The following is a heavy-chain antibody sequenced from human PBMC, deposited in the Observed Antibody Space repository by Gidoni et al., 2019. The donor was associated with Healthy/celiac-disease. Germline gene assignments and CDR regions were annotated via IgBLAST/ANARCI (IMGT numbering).Heavy chain of an antibody. CDR2: ISSNGGST. CDR1: GFTFSGYA. J-gene: IGHJ4*02. D-gene: IGHD3-10*01. V-gene: IGHV3-64D*06. CDR3: VKPLFYYGSEFDY. Sequence: EVPVVASGGGLGPPGGSLRLPCSASGFTFSGYAMHWVRQAPGKGLEYVSGISSNGGSTYYADSVKGRFTISRDNSKNTLYLQMSSLRAEDTAVYYCVKPLFYYGSEFDYWGQGTLVTVSS.